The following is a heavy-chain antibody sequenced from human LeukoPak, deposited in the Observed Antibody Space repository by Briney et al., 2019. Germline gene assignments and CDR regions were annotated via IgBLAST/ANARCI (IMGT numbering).Heavy chain of an antibody. CDR1: GYTFTSYY. D-gene: IGHD3-9*01. V-gene: IGHV1-46*01. CDR3: ARAVLTGYYTPDFDY. J-gene: IGHJ4*02. Sequence: ASVKVSCKASGYTFTSYYMHWVRQAPGQGLEWMGIINPSGGSTSYAQKFQGRVTMTRDTSTSTVYMELSSLRSEDTAVYYCARAVLTGYYTPDFDYWGQGTLVTASS. CDR2: INPSGGST.